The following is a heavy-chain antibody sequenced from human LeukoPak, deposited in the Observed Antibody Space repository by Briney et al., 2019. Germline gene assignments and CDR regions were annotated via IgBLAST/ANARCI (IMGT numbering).Heavy chain of an antibody. V-gene: IGHV4-39*01. CDR2: IYYSGSN. CDR3: ALRGSGSYTDFDY. J-gene: IGHJ4*02. D-gene: IGHD3-10*01. CDR1: GGSIGSFSYY. Sequence: SETLSLTCTVSGGSIGSFSYYWGWIRQPPGKGLEWIGSIYYSGSNHYNPSLKSRLTISVDTSKNQFSLKLSSVTAADTAVYYCALRGSGSYTDFDYWGQGTLVTVSS.